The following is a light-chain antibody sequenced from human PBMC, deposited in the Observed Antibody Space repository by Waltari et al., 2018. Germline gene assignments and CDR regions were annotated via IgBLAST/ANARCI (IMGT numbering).Light chain of an antibody. CDR3: CSYAGSRTWV. Sequence: QSALTQPASVYGSPGQSITISCTGPSSDVGTYNLVSWYQQHPGKAPKLMIYAVSKRPSGFSNRSSGSKSGNTASLTSSGLQAEDEAAYYCCSYAGSRTWVFGGGTKLTVL. V-gene: IGLV2-23*02. J-gene: IGLJ3*02. CDR1: SSDVGTYNL. CDR2: AVS.